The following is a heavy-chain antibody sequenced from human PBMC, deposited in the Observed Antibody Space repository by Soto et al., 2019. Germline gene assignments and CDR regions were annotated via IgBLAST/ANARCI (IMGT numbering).Heavy chain of an antibody. CDR3: ARDSPSSWPSLQH. CDR1: GFTFSSNY. Sequence: GGSLRLSCAASGFTFSSNYMSWVRQAPGKGLEWVSVIYSGGSTYYADSVKGRFTISRDNSKNTLYLQMNSLRAEDTAVYYCARDSPSSWPSLQHWGQGTLVTVSS. J-gene: IGHJ1*01. CDR2: IYSGGST. D-gene: IGHD6-13*01. V-gene: IGHV3-66*01.